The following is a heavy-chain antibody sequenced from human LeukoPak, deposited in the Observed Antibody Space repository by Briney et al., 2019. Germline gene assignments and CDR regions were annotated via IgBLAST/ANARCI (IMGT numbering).Heavy chain of an antibody. Sequence: GGSLRLSCAASGFSLSDYGISWARQAPGKGLEWISYITTNSAKFYADSVRGRIAISRDNDKNSVYLQMNSLRDEDTAVCYCTRGRYQFLGPNDSWGQGSLVTVSS. CDR2: ITTNSAK. CDR1: GFSLSDYG. CDR3: TRGRYQFLGPNDS. V-gene: IGHV3-48*02. D-gene: IGHD2/OR15-2a*01. J-gene: IGHJ4*02.